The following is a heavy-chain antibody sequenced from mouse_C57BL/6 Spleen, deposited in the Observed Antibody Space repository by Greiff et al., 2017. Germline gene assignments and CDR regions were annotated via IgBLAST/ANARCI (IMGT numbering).Heavy chain of an antibody. CDR2: IDPSDSYT. CDR1: GYTFTSYW. V-gene: IGHV1-69*01. Sequence: QVQLQQPGAELVMPGASVKLSCKASGYTFTSYWMHWVKQRPGQGLEWIGEIDPSDSYTNYNQKFKGKSTLTVDKSSSTAYMQLSSLTSEDSAVYYWSRSYYSNELWFAYWGGGTVVTVSA. D-gene: IGHD2-5*01. J-gene: IGHJ3*01. CDR3: SRSYYSNELWFAY.